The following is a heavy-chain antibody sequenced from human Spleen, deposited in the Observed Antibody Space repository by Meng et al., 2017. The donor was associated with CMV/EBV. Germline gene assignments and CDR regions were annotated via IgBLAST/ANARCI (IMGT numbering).Heavy chain of an antibody. J-gene: IGHJ4*02. Sequence: GGSLRLSCAASGFTFSPYSMNWVRQAPEKGLEWVSSIGSDSVYMYYADSVRGRFTISRDNSKNTLYLQMNSLRAEDTAVYYCAKRAVQLSDYFDYWGQGTLVTVSS. CDR1: GFTFSPYS. V-gene: IGHV3-21*04. CDR3: AKRAVQLSDYFDY. CDR2: IGSDSVYM. D-gene: IGHD5-18*01.